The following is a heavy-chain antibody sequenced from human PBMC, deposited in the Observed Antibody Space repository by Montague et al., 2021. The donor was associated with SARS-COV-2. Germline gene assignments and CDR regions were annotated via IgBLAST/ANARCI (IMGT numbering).Heavy chain of an antibody. CDR2: ISYDGSNK. CDR1: GFTFSSYG. J-gene: IGHJ6*02. Sequence: SLRLSCAASGFTFSSYGMHWVRQAPGKGLEWVAVISYDGSNKYYADSVKGRFTTSRDNSKNTLYLQMNSLRAEDTAVYYCARDLTYYDILTGYFAESPHYYYYYGMDVWGQGTTVTVSS. V-gene: IGHV3-33*05. CDR3: ARDLTYYDILTGYFAESPHYYYYYGMDV. D-gene: IGHD3-9*01.